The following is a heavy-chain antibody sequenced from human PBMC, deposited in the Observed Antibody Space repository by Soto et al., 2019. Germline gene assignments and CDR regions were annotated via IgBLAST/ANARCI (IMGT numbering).Heavy chain of an antibody. CDR3: ARGKGDILTGYYRGDFDY. CDR2: IYYSGST. CDR1: GGSISSYY. V-gene: IGHV4-59*01. D-gene: IGHD3-9*01. Sequence: SETLSLTCTVSGGSISSYYWIWIRQPPGKGLEWTGYIYYSGSTNYNPSLKSRVTISVDTSKNQFSLKLSSVTAADTAVYYCARGKGDILTGYYRGDFDYWGQGTLVTVSS. J-gene: IGHJ4*02.